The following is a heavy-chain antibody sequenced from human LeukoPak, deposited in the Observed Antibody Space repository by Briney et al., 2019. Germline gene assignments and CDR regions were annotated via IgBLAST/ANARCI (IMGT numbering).Heavy chain of an antibody. CDR2: VYYSGET. J-gene: IGHJ4*02. D-gene: IGHD2-21*01. CDR3: ARLQGDSTAIFDY. V-gene: IGHV4-59*11. CDR1: GDSISGHY. Sequence: SETLSLTCTVSGDSISGHYWSWIRQPPAKGLEWVGYVYYSGETNYNPSLKSRVTISVDTSKNQFSLKLTSLTATDTAVYYCARLQGDSTAIFDYWGQGILVSVSS.